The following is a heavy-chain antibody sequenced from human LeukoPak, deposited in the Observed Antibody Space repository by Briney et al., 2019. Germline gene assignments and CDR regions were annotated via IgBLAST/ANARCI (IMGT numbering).Heavy chain of an antibody. J-gene: IGHJ5*01. CDR1: GFTFSSYA. Sequence: GGSLRLSCAASGFTFSSYAMHWVRQAPGKGLEWVAFIRYDGSDKYYADSVKGRFTISRDKSKSTLYLYMNSLRAEDTAVYYCARDYSSNWFDSWGQGILVTVAS. V-gene: IGHV3-30*02. D-gene: IGHD5-18*01. CDR3: ARDYSSNWFDS. CDR2: IRYDGSDK.